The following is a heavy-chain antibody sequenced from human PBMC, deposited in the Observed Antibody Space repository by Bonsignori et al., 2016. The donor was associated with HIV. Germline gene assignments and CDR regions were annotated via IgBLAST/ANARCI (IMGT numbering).Heavy chain of an antibody. Sequence: SETLSLTCAVSGYSISSGYYWGWIRQPPGKGLEWIGSIYHSGSTYYNPSLKSRVTISVDTSKNQFSLKLSSVTAADTAVYYCASLGGSYYEDNWFDPWGQGTLVTVSS. CDR3: ASLGGSYYEDNWFDP. CDR1: GYSISSGYY. J-gene: IGHJ5*02. CDR2: IYHSGST. V-gene: IGHV4-38-2*01. D-gene: IGHD1-26*01.